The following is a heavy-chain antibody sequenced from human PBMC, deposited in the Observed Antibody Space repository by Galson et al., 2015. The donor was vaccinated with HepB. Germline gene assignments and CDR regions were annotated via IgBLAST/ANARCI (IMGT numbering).Heavy chain of an antibody. CDR1: RFTFNNFA. D-gene: IGHD3-22*01. Sequence: SLRLSCAASRFTFNNFAMVWVRQAPGKGLEWVSAISDRGVNTYYADSVRGRFTISRDNSKNTLYIQMNSLRAEDTALYYCAKGRNSGYYTPLDYWGQGTLVTVSS. J-gene: IGHJ4*02. CDR3: AKGRNSGYYTPLDY. CDR2: ISDRGVNT. V-gene: IGHV3-23*01.